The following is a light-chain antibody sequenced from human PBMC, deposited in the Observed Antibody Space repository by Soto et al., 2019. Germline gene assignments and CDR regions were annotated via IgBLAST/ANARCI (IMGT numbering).Light chain of an antibody. CDR3: MQALQTIT. CDR2: MGS. V-gene: IGKV2-28*01. Sequence: DIVMTQSPLSLPVTPGESASISCRSSQSLLYSDGKHYLEWYLQKPGQSPQLLIYMGSNRASGVPDRLSGSGSGTDFTLKSSRLEAEDVGVYYCMQALQTITFGQGTRLEIK. CDR1: QSLLYSDGKHY. J-gene: IGKJ5*01.